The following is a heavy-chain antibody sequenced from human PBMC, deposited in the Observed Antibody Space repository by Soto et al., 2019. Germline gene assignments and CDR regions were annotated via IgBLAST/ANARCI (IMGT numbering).Heavy chain of an antibody. D-gene: IGHD1-26*01. CDR1: GFTFSDYY. CDR3: ASFYVGATRVFGY. V-gene: IGHV3-11*06. Sequence: GGSLRLSCAASGFTFSDYYMSWIRQAPGKGLEWVSYISSSSSYTNYADSVKGRFTISRDNAKNSLYLQMNSLRAEDTAVYYCASFYVGATRVFGYWGQETLVTVSS. CDR2: ISSSSSYT. J-gene: IGHJ4*02.